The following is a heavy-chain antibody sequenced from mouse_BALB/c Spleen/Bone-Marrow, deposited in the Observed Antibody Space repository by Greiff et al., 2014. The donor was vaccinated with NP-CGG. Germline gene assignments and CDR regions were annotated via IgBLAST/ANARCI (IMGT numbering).Heavy chain of an antibody. CDR2: IRLKSNNYAT. CDR1: GFTFSNYW. Sequence: LQQSGGGLVQPGGSMKLSCVASGFTFSNYWMNWVRQSPEKGLDWVAEIRLKSNNYATHYAESVKGRFTISRDDSKSSVYQQMNNLRAEDTGIYYCTRDYSYWGQGTLVTVSA. D-gene: IGHD1-1*01. CDR3: TRDYSY. V-gene: IGHV6-6*02. J-gene: IGHJ3*01.